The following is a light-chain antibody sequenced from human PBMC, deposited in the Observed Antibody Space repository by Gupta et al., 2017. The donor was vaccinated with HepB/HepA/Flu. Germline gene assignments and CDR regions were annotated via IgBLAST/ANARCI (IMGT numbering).Light chain of an antibody. CDR2: GKN. V-gene: IGLV3-19*01. CDR1: SLRSYY. Sequence: SSELTQDPAVSVALGPTVRITCQGDSLRSYYASWYQQKPGQAPVLVIYGKNNRPSGIPDRFSGSSSGNTASLTITGAQAEDEADYYCNSRDSSGNHYVVFGGGTKLTVL. CDR3: NSRDSSGNHYVV. J-gene: IGLJ2*01.